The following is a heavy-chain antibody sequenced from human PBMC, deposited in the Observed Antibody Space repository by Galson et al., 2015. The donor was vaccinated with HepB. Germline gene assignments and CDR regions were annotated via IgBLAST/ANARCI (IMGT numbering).Heavy chain of an antibody. CDR1: GYTFTSYG. V-gene: IGHV1-18*01. CDR3: ARGGYCSSTSCKEGWYFDL. D-gene: IGHD2-2*01. Sequence: QSGAEVKKPGESLKISCKASGYTFTSYGISWVRQAPGQGLEWMGWISAYNGNTNYAQKLQGRVTMTTDTSTSTAYMELRSLRSDNTAVYYCARGGYCSSTSCKEGWYFDLWGRGTLVTVSS. J-gene: IGHJ2*01. CDR2: ISAYNGNT.